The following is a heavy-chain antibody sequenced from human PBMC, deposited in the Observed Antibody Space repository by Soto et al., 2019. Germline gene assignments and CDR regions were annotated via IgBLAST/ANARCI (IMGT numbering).Heavy chain of an antibody. V-gene: IGHV3-23*01. J-gene: IGHJ6*02. Sequence: PGGSLRLSCAASGFTFSSYAMSWVRQAPGKGLEWVSAISGSGGSTYYADSVKGRFTISRDNSKNTLYLQMNSLRAEDTAVYYCAKYGLGELWTKGYYYYGMDVWGQGTTVTVSS. CDR1: GFTFSSYA. CDR2: ISGSGGST. CDR3: AKYGLGELWTKGYYYYGMDV. D-gene: IGHD3-16*01.